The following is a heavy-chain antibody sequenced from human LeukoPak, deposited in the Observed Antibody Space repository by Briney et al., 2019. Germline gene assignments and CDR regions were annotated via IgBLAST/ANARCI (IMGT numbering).Heavy chain of an antibody. D-gene: IGHD1-26*01. V-gene: IGHV1-24*01. CDR2: FDPEDGET. J-gene: IGHJ1*01. CDR3: AVGGATYDEGYMNFQH. CDR1: GYTLTELS. Sequence: GASVKVSCEVSGYTLTELSMHWVRQAPGKGLEWMGGFDPEDGETIYAQKFQGRVTMTEDTSTDTAYMELSSLRSEDTAVYYCAVGGATYDEGYMNFQHWGQGTLVTVSS.